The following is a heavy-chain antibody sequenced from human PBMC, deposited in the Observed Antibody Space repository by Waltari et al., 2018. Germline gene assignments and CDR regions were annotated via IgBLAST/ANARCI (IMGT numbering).Heavy chain of an antibody. CDR1: GYSISSGYY. CDR2: IYHSGST. CDR3: ARRAAIAATGPTYYMDV. V-gene: IGHV4-38-2*01. D-gene: IGHD6-13*01. Sequence: QVQLPESGPGLVKPSETLSLTCAVSGYSISSGYYWGWIRQPQGKGLEWIGSIYHSGSTYYNPSLKSRVTISVDTSKNQFALKLSSVTAADTAVYYCARRAAIAATGPTYYMDVWGKGTTVTVSS. J-gene: IGHJ6*03.